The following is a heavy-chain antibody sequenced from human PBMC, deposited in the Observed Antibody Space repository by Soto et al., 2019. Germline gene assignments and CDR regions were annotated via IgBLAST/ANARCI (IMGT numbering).Heavy chain of an antibody. CDR3: ARDTVLAGMFDI. CDR2: VYYTGTT. Sequence: SETLSLTCTVSGGSIGSYHWSWVRQPPGKGLEWIASVYYTGTTNYNPSLGSRVTISIDAPENQISLKLTSVPAADTAFYYCARDTVLAGMFDIWGQGTLVTVSS. D-gene: IGHD4-17*01. J-gene: IGHJ4*02. V-gene: IGHV4-59*01. CDR1: GGSIGSYH.